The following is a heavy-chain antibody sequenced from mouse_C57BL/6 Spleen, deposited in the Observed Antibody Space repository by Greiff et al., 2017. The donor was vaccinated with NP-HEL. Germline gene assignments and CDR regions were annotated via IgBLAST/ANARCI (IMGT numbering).Heavy chain of an antibody. CDR3: ARDREGSDPFAY. V-gene: IGHV5-4*01. CDR2: ISDGGSYT. J-gene: IGHJ3*01. CDR1: GFTFSSYA. Sequence: VQLKESGGGLVKPGGSLKLSCAASGFTFSSYAMSWVRQTPEKRLEWVATISDGGSYTYYPDNVKGRFTISRDHAKNNLYLQMSHLKSEDTAIYYCARDREGSDPFAYWGQGTLVTVSA.